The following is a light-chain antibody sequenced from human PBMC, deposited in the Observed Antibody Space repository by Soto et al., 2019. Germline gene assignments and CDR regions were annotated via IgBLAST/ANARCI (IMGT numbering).Light chain of an antibody. CDR2: DNN. J-gene: IGLJ2*01. CDR1: SSNIGNNY. V-gene: IGLV1-51*01. CDR3: GTWDSSLSAGVV. Sequence: QSALTQPPSGSAAPGQKVTISCSGSSSNIGNNYVSWYQQLPGTAPKLLIYDNNKRPSGIPDRFSGSKSGTSATLGITGLQTGDEADYYCGTWDSSLSAGVVFGGGTKVTVL.